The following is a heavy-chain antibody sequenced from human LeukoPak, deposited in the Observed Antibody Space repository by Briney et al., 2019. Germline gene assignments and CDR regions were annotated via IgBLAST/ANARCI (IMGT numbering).Heavy chain of an antibody. J-gene: IGHJ3*02. CDR2: IIPILGIA. D-gene: IGHD2-2*01. Sequence: SVKVSCKASGGTFSSYTISWVRQAPGQGLEWMGRIIPILGIANYAQKFQGRVTITADKSTSTAYLELSSLRSEDTAVYYCARGMGVVVPAAFIWGQGTMVTVSS. CDR3: ARGMGVVVPAAFI. CDR1: GGTFSSYT. V-gene: IGHV1-69*02.